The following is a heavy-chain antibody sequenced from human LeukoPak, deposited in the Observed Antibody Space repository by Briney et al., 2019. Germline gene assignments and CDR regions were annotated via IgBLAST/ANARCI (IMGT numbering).Heavy chain of an antibody. CDR2: IKSKTDGGTT. Sequence: GGSLRLSCAASGFTFSSYSMNWVRQAPGKGLEWVGRIKSKTDGGTTDYAAPVKGRFTISRDDSKNTLYLQMNSLKTEDTAVYYCTTDYYDFWSGYSDFDYWGQGTLVTVSS. D-gene: IGHD3-3*01. V-gene: IGHV3-15*01. CDR1: GFTFSSYS. J-gene: IGHJ4*02. CDR3: TTDYYDFWSGYSDFDY.